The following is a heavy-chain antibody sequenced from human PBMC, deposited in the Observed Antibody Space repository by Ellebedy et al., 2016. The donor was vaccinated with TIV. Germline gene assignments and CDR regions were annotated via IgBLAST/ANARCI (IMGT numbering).Heavy chain of an antibody. CDR3: TRDANIGAAGKLWDY. Sequence: GGSLRLXXAASGFPFSSYWMHWVRQAPGKGLAWVSHINSDGSDTTYADSVRGRFTISRDNAKNTLYLQMDSPRAEDTAVYYCTRDANIGAAGKLWDYWGQGTLVTVSS. J-gene: IGHJ4*02. CDR1: GFPFSSYW. V-gene: IGHV3-74*01. D-gene: IGHD6-13*01. CDR2: INSDGSDT.